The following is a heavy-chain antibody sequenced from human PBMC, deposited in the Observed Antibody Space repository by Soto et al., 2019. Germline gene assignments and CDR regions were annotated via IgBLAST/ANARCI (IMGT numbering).Heavy chain of an antibody. J-gene: IGHJ4*02. CDR3: ARRYGAAFDY. D-gene: IGHD2-15*01. V-gene: IGHV4-59*01. CDR1: GGSICNYY. CDR2: IYYSGNT. Sequence: SETLSLTCTVSGGSICNYYGGWFRQPPGRGLEWIGYIYYSGNTNYNPSLKSRVIISVDTSKNQFSLKLSSVTAADTAVYYCARRYGAAFDYWGQGTLVTVSS.